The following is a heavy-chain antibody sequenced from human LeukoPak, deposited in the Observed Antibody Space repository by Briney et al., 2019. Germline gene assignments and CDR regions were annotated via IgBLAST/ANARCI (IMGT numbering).Heavy chain of an antibody. J-gene: IGHJ4*02. D-gene: IGHD6-19*01. Sequence: ASVKVSCKASGYTFTSYDINWVRQATGRGREWRGWMNPNGGNTGYAQKFQGRVTMTRNTSISTAYMELSSLRSDDTAVYYCARALAVAGTFSLAGRYWGQGTLVTVSS. V-gene: IGHV1-8*01. CDR3: ARALAVAGTFSLAGRY. CDR2: MNPNGGNT. CDR1: GYTFTSYD.